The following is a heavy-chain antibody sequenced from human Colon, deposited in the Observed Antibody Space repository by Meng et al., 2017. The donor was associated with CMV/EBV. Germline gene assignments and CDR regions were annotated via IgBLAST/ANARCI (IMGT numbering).Heavy chain of an antibody. D-gene: IGHD5-24*01. J-gene: IGHJ4*02. CDR1: GRSINIGVYY. Sequence: QVQLEESGAGLVKPSESLFLTCTVTGRSINIGVYYWTWIRQLPAKGLEWIWCVHYSGSLHYTPSLGGRATISIDTSNNQLSLNLNSVTAADTAMYYCARGRDPYKDRLWGQGTLVTVSS. CDR3: ARGRDPYKDRL. CDR2: VHYSGSL. V-gene: IGHV4-31*02.